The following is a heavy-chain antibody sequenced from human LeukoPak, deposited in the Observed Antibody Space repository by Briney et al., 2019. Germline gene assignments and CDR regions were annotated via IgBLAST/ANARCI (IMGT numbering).Heavy chain of an antibody. CDR1: GYTFTRYV. D-gene: IGHD1-7*01. CDR3: ARVPGTTNSNYYYYYMDV. Sequence: ASVKVSCKASGYTFTRYVIIWVRQAPGQGVEWMGWISAYNGKTNYEQKRQVRVTMTTDTATSTAHMELRSLRAHDTAVYYCARVPGTTNSNYYYYYMDVWGKGTTATVSS. J-gene: IGHJ6*03. CDR2: ISAYNGKT. V-gene: IGHV1-18*01.